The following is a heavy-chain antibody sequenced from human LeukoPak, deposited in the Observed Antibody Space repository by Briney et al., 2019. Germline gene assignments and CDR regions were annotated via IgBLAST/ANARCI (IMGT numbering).Heavy chain of an antibody. Sequence: ASVKVSCKASGYTFTDDYIHWVRQAPGQGLEWMGWINVNSGGTNYAQKLQGRVTMTTDTSTSTAYMELRSLRSDDTAVYYCARVAVLMVYATVWGQGTLVTVSS. J-gene: IGHJ4*02. CDR1: GYTFTDDY. V-gene: IGHV1-2*02. CDR2: INVNSGGT. CDR3: ARVAVLMVYATV. D-gene: IGHD2-8*01.